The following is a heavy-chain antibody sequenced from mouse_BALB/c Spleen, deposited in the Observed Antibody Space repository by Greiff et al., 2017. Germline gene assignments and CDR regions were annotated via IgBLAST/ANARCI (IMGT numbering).Heavy chain of an antibody. CDR2: INPSTGYT. Sequence: VKLQESGAELAKPGASVKMSCKASGYTFTSYWMHWVKQRPGQGLEWIGYINPSTGYTEYNQKFKDKATLTADKSSSTAYMQLSSLTSEDSAVYYCAAYYGNYIYAMDYWGQGTSVTVSS. D-gene: IGHD2-10*01. J-gene: IGHJ4*01. V-gene: IGHV1-7*01. CDR3: AAYYGNYIYAMDY. CDR1: GYTFTSYW.